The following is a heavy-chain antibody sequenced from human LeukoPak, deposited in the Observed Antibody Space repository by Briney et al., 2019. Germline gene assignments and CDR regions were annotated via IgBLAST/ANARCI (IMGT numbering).Heavy chain of an antibody. D-gene: IGHD6-19*01. J-gene: IGHJ6*02. CDR1: GYSISSGYY. V-gene: IGHV4-38-2*02. Sequence: SETLSLTCTVSGYSISSGYYWGWIRQPPGKGLEWIGSIYHSGSTYYNPSLKSRVTISVDTSKNQFSLKLSSVTAADTAVYYYARDPSVGIAVAGPYGMDVWGQGTTVTVSS. CDR3: ARDPSVGIAVAGPYGMDV. CDR2: IYHSGST.